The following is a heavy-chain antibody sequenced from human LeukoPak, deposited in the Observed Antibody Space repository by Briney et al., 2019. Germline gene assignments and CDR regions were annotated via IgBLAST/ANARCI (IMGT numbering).Heavy chain of an antibody. Sequence: ASVKVSCKVSGYALTELSMHWVRQASGKGLEWMGGFDPEDGETIYAQKFQGRVTMTEDTSTDTAYMELSSLRSEDTAVYYCATGLSITMVRGVTPFDYWGQGTLVTVSS. J-gene: IGHJ4*02. CDR2: FDPEDGET. V-gene: IGHV1-24*01. CDR1: GYALTELS. D-gene: IGHD3-10*01. CDR3: ATGLSITMVRGVTPFDY.